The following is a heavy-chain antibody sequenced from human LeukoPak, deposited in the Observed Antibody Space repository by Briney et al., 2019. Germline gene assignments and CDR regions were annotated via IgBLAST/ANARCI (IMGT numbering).Heavy chain of an antibody. D-gene: IGHD3-3*01. CDR2: ISSSGSSI. CDR1: GFTFSRYE. V-gene: IGHV3-48*03. J-gene: IGHJ4*02. Sequence: GGSLRLSCAASGFTFSRYEMNWVRQAPGKGLEWVSYISSSGSSIYYADSVKGRFTISRDNARNLLFLQMHSLRAEDTAIYHCARSLFPFFDYWGQGSLVTVSS. CDR3: ARSLFPFFDY.